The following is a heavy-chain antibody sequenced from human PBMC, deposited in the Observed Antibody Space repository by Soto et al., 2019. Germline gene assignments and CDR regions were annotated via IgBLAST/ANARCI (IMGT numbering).Heavy chain of an antibody. CDR1: GFIGSSHT. V-gene: IGHV3-21*02. CDR3: ARGWLRDPWMY. J-gene: IGHJ4*02. Sequence: EVQLVESGGGLFKPGGSLRLSCAASGFIGSSHTMNWVRQVPGKGLEWVSSISASSTYIYYADSLKGRFTISRDNAYNSLYLQVSSLRAEYTAVYYCARGWLRDPWMYWGQGTMVTVSS. D-gene: IGHD5-12*01. CDR2: ISASSTYI.